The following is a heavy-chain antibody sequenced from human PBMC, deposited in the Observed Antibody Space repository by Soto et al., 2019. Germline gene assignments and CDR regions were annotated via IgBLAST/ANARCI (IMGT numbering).Heavy chain of an antibody. CDR3: ARDGIAVAGDAFYFDY. CDR1: GGSFSGYY. Sequence: SETLSLTCAVYGGSFSGYYWSWIRQPPGKGLEWIGEINHSGSTNYNPSLKSRVTISVDTSKNQFSLKLSSVTAADTAVYYCARDGIAVAGDAFYFDYWGQGTLVTVS. CDR2: INHSGST. V-gene: IGHV4-34*01. J-gene: IGHJ4*02. D-gene: IGHD6-19*01.